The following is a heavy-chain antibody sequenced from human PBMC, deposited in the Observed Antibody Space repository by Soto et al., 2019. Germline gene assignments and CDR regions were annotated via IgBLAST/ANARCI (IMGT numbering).Heavy chain of an antibody. Sequence: QLQLQKSGPGLVRPSDTLSLTCTVSSGSISSSTYHWAWIRQAPGKGLEWIGSIYFSGATYYSPSLKTRVTLFVDTSQNLFSLKLSSVTAADTAVYYCAAEIASAGHYWGQGILVTVSS. CDR2: IYFSGAT. D-gene: IGHD6-13*01. V-gene: IGHV4-39*01. CDR1: SGSISSSTYH. J-gene: IGHJ4*02. CDR3: AAEIASAGHY.